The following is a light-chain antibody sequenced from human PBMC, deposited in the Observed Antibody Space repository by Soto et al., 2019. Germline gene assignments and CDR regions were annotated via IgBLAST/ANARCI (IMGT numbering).Light chain of an antibody. J-gene: IGKJ1*01. CDR2: FAS. CDR1: QSFSTN. CDR3: QQYDKWPRT. V-gene: IGKV3-15*01. Sequence: LMTQSPATLSLSPGERAALSGRAIQSFSTNLAWYQQKPGQPPRLLIYFASTRATAVPTRFTAGGSGTEFTLTSSSLQSDDLAVYYCQQYDKWPRTFGQGTKVDIK.